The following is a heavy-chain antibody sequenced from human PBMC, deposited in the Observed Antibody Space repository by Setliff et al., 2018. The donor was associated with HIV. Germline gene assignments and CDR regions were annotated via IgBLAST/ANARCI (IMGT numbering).Heavy chain of an antibody. V-gene: IGHV4-59*01. CDR1: GASISSNT. D-gene: IGHD2-2*01. Sequence: SSETLSLTCIVSGASISSNTWSWIRQAPGKGLQWIGFIYNSVTTNYNPSLKSRVTISLDTSKNQFSLKLTSVTAADAAVYYCARGGTSSNRFGPWGQGTLVTVSS. CDR2: IYNSVTT. J-gene: IGHJ5*02. CDR3: ARGGTSSNRFGP.